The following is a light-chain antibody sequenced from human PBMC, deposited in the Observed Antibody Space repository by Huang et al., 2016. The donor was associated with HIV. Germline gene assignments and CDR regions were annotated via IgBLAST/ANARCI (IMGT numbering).Light chain of an antibody. CDR1: QNLLPSDGHIL. J-gene: IGKJ2*01. CDR3: MQGLQTPPT. V-gene: IGKV2-28*01. Sequence: EIVVTQSPLSLPVTPGQPASISCRSSQNLLPSDGHILLAWYLQKPGQSPQLLLFMSSNRAPGVSDRFSGSGSGTDFTLEISRVEAEDGGVYYCMQGLQTPPTFGQGTKLEI. CDR2: MSS.